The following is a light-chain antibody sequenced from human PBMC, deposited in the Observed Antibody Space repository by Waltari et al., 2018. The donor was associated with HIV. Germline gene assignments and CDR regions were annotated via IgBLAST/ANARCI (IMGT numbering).Light chain of an antibody. J-gene: IGKJ4*01. Sequence: AIQLTQSPSSLSTSVGDRVTITCRASQDISGALAWYQQKPWKPPKLLIHDASILETGVPSKFSCSGAGADFTLTISSLQPEDFATYYCQQFNSYPLTFGAGTKVEIK. CDR1: QDISGA. V-gene: IGKV1-13*02. CDR3: QQFNSYPLT. CDR2: DAS.